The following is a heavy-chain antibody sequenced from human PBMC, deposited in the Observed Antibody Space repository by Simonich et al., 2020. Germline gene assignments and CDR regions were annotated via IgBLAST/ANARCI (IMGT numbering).Heavy chain of an antibody. J-gene: IGHJ6*02. Sequence: GAEVKKPGASVKVSCKASGYTFTGYYMHWVRQAPGQGLEWMGRINPNSGGTNYAKKFQGRVTMTRETSISTAYMELSRLKSNDKAVYYSARVPGIYYYYGMDVWGQGTTVTVSS. CDR2: INPNSGGT. D-gene: IGHD3-10*01. CDR1: GYTFTGYY. CDR3: ARVPGIYYYYGMDV. V-gene: IGHV1-2*06.